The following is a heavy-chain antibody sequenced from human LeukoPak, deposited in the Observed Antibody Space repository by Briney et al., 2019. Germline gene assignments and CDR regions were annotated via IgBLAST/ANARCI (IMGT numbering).Heavy chain of an antibody. Sequence: GGSLRLSCAVSGFTFSSYWMSWVRQAPGKGLEWVSNIKQDGSEKYYVDSVKGRFTISRDNAKNSLYLQMNSLRAEDTAVYYCARDYGDSPDAFDIWGQGTMVTVSS. CDR2: IKQDGSEK. J-gene: IGHJ3*02. CDR1: GFTFSSYW. V-gene: IGHV3-7*01. CDR3: ARDYGDSPDAFDI. D-gene: IGHD4-17*01.